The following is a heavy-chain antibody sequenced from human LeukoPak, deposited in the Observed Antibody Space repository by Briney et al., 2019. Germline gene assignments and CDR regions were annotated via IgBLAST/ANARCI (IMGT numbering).Heavy chain of an antibody. CDR3: ATAAAGTSY. CDR1: GFTFSSYA. D-gene: IGHD6-13*01. V-gene: IGHV3-30*04. CDR2: ISYDGSNK. Sequence: PGRSLRLSCAASGFTFSSYAMHWVRQAPGKGLEWVAGISYDGSNKYYADSVKGRFTISRDNSKNTLYLQMNSLRAEDTAVYYCATAAAGTSYWGQGTLVTVSS. J-gene: IGHJ4*02.